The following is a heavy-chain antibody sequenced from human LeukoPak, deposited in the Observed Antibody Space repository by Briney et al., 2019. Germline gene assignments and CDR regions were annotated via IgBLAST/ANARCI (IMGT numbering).Heavy chain of an antibody. CDR2: VFPIFVPA. CDR3: ARPLGGVNYGGPFDY. CDR1: RGTLSRYA. V-gene: IGHV1-69*13. J-gene: IGHJ4*02. D-gene: IGHD3-16*01. Sequence: SSVKVSRKASRGTLSRYAIRWVRQAPGPGLEWTGGVFPIFVPANYPQTFQGRVAITPDESTGTAYMELSSWGLKDTAVYYCARPLGGVNYGGPFDYWGQGTLVTVSS.